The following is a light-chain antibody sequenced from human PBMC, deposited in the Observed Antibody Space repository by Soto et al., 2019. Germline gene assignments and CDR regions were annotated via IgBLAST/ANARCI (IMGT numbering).Light chain of an antibody. CDR2: GAS. CDR1: QSVSSD. J-gene: IGKJ5*01. Sequence: EIVMTQSPVTLSVSPGERATLSCRASQSVSSDIAWYQQKPGQVPKLLIYGASTRATGIPARFSGSGSGTEFTLTISSLQSEDFAVYYCQQYNNWPITFGQGTRLEIK. V-gene: IGKV3-15*01. CDR3: QQYNNWPIT.